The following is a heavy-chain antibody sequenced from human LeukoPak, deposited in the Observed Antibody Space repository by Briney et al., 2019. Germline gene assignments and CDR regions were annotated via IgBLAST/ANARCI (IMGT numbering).Heavy chain of an antibody. CDR1: GFTFSSYP. Sequence: GGSLRLSCAASGFTFSSYPMIWLRQAPGKGLEWVSSISGSGCSTYYADSVKGRFTISRDNSKNTLYLQMNSLRAEDTAVYYCAPSAGMDVWGQGTTVTVSS. J-gene: IGHJ6*02. CDR3: APSAGMDV. V-gene: IGHV3-23*01. CDR2: ISGSGCST.